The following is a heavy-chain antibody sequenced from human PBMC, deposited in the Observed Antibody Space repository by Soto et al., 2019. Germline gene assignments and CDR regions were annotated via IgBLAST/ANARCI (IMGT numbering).Heavy chain of an antibody. CDR1: GFTFSSYG. CDR3: ARELFTVTVYYYGMDV. D-gene: IGHD4-4*01. Sequence: GGSLRLSCAASGFTFSSYGMHWVRQAPGKGLEWVAVIWYDRSNKYYADSVKGRFTISRDNSKNTLYLQMNSLRAEDTAVYYCARELFTVTVYYYGMDVWGQGTTVTVSS. J-gene: IGHJ6*02. V-gene: IGHV3-33*01. CDR2: IWYDRSNK.